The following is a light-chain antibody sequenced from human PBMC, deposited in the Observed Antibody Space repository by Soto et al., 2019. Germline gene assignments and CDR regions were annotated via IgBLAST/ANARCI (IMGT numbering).Light chain of an antibody. Sequence: EIVLTQSPATLSLSPGERATLSCRASQSVSSYLAWYQQKPGQAPRLLIYDASNRATGIPAMFSGSGSGTDFSLTIRSLEPEGFAMYYCLQRSNWPPVTFGGGTKVEIK. CDR3: LQRSNWPPVT. V-gene: IGKV3-11*01. J-gene: IGKJ4*01. CDR2: DAS. CDR1: QSVSSY.